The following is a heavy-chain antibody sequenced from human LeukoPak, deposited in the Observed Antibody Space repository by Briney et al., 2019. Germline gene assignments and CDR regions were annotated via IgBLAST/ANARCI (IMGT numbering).Heavy chain of an antibody. CDR2: ISGGGGST. CDR1: GFTFTSYA. Sequence: PGGSLRLSCAASGFTFTSYAMTWVRQAPGKGLEWVSIISGGGGSTYYADSVKGRFTISRDNSKNTLYLQMNSLRAEDTAVYYCAKDQDRSFDYWGQGTLVTVSS. CDR3: AKDQDRSFDY. V-gene: IGHV3-23*01. D-gene: IGHD2-15*01. J-gene: IGHJ4*02.